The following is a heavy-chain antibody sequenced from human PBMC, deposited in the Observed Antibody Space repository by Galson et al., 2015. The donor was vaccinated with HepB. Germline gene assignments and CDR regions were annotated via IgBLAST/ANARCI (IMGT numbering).Heavy chain of an antibody. CDR3: ARDGYGDYCFDY. Sequence: SLRLSCAASGFTFSSYSMNWVRQAPGKGLEWVSSISSSSRFIYYADSMKGRFTISRDTAKNSLYLQMNSLRAEDTAVYYCARDGYGDYCFDYWGQGTLVTVSS. CDR2: ISSSSRFI. J-gene: IGHJ4*02. D-gene: IGHD4-17*01. V-gene: IGHV3-21*01. CDR1: GFTFSSYS.